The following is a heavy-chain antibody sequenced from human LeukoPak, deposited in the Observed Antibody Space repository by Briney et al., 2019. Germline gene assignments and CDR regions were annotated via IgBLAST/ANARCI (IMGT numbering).Heavy chain of an antibody. D-gene: IGHD5-18*01. CDR1: GFTFDDYA. Sequence: PGGSLRLSCAASGFTFDDYAMHWVRQAPGKGLEWVSGISWNSGSIGYADSVKGRFTISRDNAKNSLYLQMNSLRAEDTALYYCAKVELWSLEADFDYWGQGTLVTVSS. V-gene: IGHV3-9*01. CDR3: AKVELWSLEADFDY. J-gene: IGHJ4*02. CDR2: ISWNSGSI.